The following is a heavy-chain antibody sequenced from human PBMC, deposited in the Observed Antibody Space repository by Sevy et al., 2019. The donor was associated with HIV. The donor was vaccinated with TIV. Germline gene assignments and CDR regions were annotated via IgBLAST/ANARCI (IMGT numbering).Heavy chain of an antibody. V-gene: IGHV3-23*01. Sequence: GGSLRLSCAASGFTFSSYAMSWVRQAPGKGLEWVSAISGSGGSTYYADSVKGRFTISRDNSKNTLSLQMNSLTVEDTAVYYCAKDMALNYYGSGSYYNTQDGMDVWGRGTTVTVSS. CDR3: AKDMALNYYGSGSYYNTQDGMDV. CDR2: ISGSGGST. J-gene: IGHJ6*02. CDR1: GFTFSSYA. D-gene: IGHD3-10*01.